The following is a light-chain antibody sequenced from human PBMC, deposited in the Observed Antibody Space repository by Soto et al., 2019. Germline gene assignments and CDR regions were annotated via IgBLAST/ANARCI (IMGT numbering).Light chain of an antibody. J-gene: IGLJ1*01. CDR3: AAWDDSLNGPS. CDR2: SNN. CDR1: SSNIGSNT. V-gene: IGLV1-44*01. Sequence: QSVLTQQPSASGTPGQRVTISCSGSSSNIGSNTVNWYQQLPGTAPKLLIYSNNQRPSGVPDRFSGSKSGTSASLAISGLQSEDEADYYCAAWDDSLNGPSFGTGTKVTVL.